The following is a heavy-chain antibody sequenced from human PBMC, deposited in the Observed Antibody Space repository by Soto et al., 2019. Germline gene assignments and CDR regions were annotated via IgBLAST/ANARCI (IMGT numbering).Heavy chain of an antibody. CDR1: GFSLSTSGVG. D-gene: IGHD3-16*01. CDR2: IYWDDDK. CDR3: AHSLYDYVWGTNWFDP. Sequence: QITLKESGPTLVKPTQTLTLTCTFSGFSLSTSGVGVGWIRQPPGKALEWLALIYWDDDKRYSPSLKSRLTITKDTSKNKVVLTMTNMDPVATATYYCAHSLYDYVWGTNWFDPWGQGTLVTVSS. V-gene: IGHV2-5*02. J-gene: IGHJ5*02.